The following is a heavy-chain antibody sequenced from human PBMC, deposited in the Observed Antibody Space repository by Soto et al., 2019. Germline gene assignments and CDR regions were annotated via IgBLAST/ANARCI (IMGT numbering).Heavy chain of an antibody. CDR2: VNHNGRS. D-gene: IGHD6-19*01. CDR3: ARGGSSDWQVAFDF. J-gene: IGHJ3*01. Sequence: SETLSLTCAVYGGSFSGYFWNWIRQTPGKGLEWIGKVNHNGRSNYNPSLKSRVTISLDMSKNQISLKLTSVTAADTAVYYCARGGSSDWQVAFDFWGQGTMVTVSS. CDR1: GGSFSGYF. V-gene: IGHV4-34*01.